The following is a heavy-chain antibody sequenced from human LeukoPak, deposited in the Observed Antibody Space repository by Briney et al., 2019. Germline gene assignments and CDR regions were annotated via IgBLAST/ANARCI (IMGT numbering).Heavy chain of an antibody. D-gene: IGHD6-19*01. V-gene: IGHV4-34*01. CDR3: AGIIAVAGESTYYFDY. CDR1: GGSFSGYY. Sequence: SETLSLTCAVYGGSFSGYYWSWIRQPPGKGLEWIGEINHSGSTNYNPSLKSRVTISVDTSKNQFSLKLSSVTAADTAVYYCAGIIAVAGESTYYFDYWGQGTLVTVSS. J-gene: IGHJ4*02. CDR2: INHSGST.